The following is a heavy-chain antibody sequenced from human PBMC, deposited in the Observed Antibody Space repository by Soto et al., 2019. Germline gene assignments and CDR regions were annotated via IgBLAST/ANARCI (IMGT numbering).Heavy chain of an antibody. D-gene: IGHD3-10*01. J-gene: IGHJ4*02. V-gene: IGHV3-21*01. Sequence: GGSLRLSCAASGFTFSSYSMNWVRQAPGKGLEXVSXXSXXSXXXXXAXXVKGRFTISRDNAKNSLYLQTNSLRAEETAVYYCARDRWFGDAQFDYWGQGTLVTVSS. CDR3: ARDRWFGDAQFDY. CDR1: GFTFSSYS. CDR2: XSXXSXXX.